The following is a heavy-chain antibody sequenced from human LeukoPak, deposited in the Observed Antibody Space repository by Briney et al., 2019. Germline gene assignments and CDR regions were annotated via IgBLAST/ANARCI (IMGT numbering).Heavy chain of an antibody. Sequence: ASLKVSCKASGYTFTGYYMHWGRQAPGQGLEWMVRISPNSGGTNYAQKFQGRVTMTRDTSISTAYMELSRLRSDDTAVYYCARERTIAARKGDWFDPWGQGTLVTVSS. CDR3: ARERTIAARKGDWFDP. D-gene: IGHD6-6*01. CDR2: ISPNSGGT. CDR1: GYTFTGYY. V-gene: IGHV1-2*06. J-gene: IGHJ5*02.